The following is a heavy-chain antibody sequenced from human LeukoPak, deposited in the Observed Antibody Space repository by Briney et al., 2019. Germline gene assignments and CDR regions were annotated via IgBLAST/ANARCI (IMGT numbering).Heavy chain of an antibody. CDR2: INHSGST. CDR1: GGSVINTNW. CDR3: ARRYRPPGPTFDY. Sequence: SETLSLTCGVSGGSVINTNWWTWVRQPPGKGLEWIGEINHSGSTNYNPSLKSRVTISVDTSKNQFSLKLSTVTAADTAVYYCARRYRPPGPTFDYWGQGTLVTVSS. J-gene: IGHJ4*02. D-gene: IGHD1-7*01. V-gene: IGHV4-4*02.